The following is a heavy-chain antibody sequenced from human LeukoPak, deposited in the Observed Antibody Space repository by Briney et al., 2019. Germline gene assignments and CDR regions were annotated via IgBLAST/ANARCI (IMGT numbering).Heavy chain of an antibody. CDR3: ARGPPRYCSSTSCYFY. J-gene: IGHJ4*02. CDR2: IYSGGST. V-gene: IGHV3-53*01. Sequence: GGSLRLSCAASGFTISSNYMSWVRQAPGKGLEWASVIYSGGSTYYADSVKGRFTISRDNSKNTLYLQMNSLRAEDTAVYYCARGPPRYCSSTSCYFYWGQGTLVTVSS. D-gene: IGHD2-2*01. CDR1: GFTISSNY.